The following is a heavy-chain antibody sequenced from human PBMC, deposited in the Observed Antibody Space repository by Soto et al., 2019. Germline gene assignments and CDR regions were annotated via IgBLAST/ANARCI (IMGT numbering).Heavy chain of an antibody. CDR3: ARAPRGWYGTNYYYYGMDV. D-gene: IGHD6-19*01. J-gene: IGHJ6*02. CDR1: GGPISSRTYS. V-gene: IGHV4-39*07. Sequence: ASETLSLTCAVSGGPISSRTYSWGWIRQPPGKSLEWIGTIYSHGNTYSNPSLKNRVNISVDTSNNQLSLKLRSVTAADTAVYYFARAPRGWYGTNYYYYGMDVWGQGTTVTVSS. CDR2: IYSHGNT.